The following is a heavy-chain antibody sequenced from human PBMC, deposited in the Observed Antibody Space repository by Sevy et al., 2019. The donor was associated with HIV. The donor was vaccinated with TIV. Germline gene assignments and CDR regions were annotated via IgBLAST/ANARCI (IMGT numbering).Heavy chain of an antibody. CDR1: GFTFSTYW. D-gene: IGHD2-2*01. CDR3: ARDNATVSRRGLRYYYYGTDV. Sequence: GGSLRLSCAASGFTFSTYWMSWFRQAPGKGLEWVANINEDGTEKFHVDSVKGRCTMSGDNAKNSRYLQMNSLGAEDAAVYYCARDNATVSRRGLRYYYYGTDVWGQGTTVTVSS. J-gene: IGHJ6*02. CDR2: INEDGTEK. V-gene: IGHV3-7*01.